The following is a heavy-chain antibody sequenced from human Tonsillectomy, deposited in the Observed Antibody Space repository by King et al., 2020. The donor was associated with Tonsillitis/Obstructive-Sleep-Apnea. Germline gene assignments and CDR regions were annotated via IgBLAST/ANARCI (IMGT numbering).Heavy chain of an antibody. J-gene: IGHJ4*02. Sequence: LQLQESGPGLVKPSETLSLTCTVSGGSISSSSNYWGWIRQPPGKGLEWIGGIYYSGSTYYNPSLKSRVTISVDTSKNQFSLNLSSVTAADTAVYYCARTPYCSRTSCHYFDYWGQGTLVTVSS. CDR1: GGSISSSSNY. D-gene: IGHD2-2*01. CDR3: ARTPYCSRTSCHYFDY. V-gene: IGHV4-39*01. CDR2: IYYSGST.